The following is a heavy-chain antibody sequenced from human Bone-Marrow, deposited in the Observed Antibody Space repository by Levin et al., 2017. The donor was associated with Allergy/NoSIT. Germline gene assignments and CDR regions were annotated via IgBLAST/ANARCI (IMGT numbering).Heavy chain of an antibody. D-gene: IGHD3-9*01. Sequence: SETLSLTCAVYGGSFSGYYWSWIRQPPGKGLEWIGEINHSGSTNYNPSLKSRVTISVDTSKNQFSLKLSSVTAADTAVYYCARGTSGDYDILTGYSPHYYFDYWGQGTLVTVSS. CDR2: INHSGST. CDR1: GGSFSGYY. J-gene: IGHJ4*02. V-gene: IGHV4-34*01. CDR3: ARGTSGDYDILTGYSPHYYFDY.